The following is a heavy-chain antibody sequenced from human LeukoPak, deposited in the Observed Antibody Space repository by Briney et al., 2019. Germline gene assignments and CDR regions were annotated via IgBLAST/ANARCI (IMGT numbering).Heavy chain of an antibody. Sequence: GGSLRLSCAASGFTFSSYSMNWVRQAPGKGLEWVSSISSRSRYIYYADSVKGRFTISRDNAKNSLYLQMNSLRAEDTAVYYCARDEGSGDIMITFGGVIVTEAFDIWGQGTMVTVSS. V-gene: IGHV3-21*01. CDR1: GFTFSSYS. J-gene: IGHJ3*02. D-gene: IGHD3-16*02. CDR3: ARDEGSGDIMITFGGVIVTEAFDI. CDR2: ISSRSRYI.